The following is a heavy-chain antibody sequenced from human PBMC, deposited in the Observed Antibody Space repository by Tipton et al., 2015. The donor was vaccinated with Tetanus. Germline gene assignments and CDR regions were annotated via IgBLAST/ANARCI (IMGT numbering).Heavy chain of an antibody. V-gene: IGHV4-34*01. CDR2: INHSGST. CDR3: ASGWRYYYDTTGFSDY. J-gene: IGHJ4*02. D-gene: IGHD3-22*01. Sequence: QLVQSGAEVKPSETLSLTCAVYGGSFSGYFWSWIRQPPGKGLEWIGEINHSGSTNYNPSLKSRVTMSVDTSKNQFSLKLSSVTAADTAVYYCASGWRYYYDTTGFSDYWGQGTLVTVSS. CDR1: GGSFSGYF.